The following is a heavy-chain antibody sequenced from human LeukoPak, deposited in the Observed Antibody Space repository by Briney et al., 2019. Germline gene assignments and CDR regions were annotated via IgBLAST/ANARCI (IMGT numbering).Heavy chain of an antibody. Sequence: PGGSLRLSCTASGFTFSSYAMSWVRQAPGKGLEWVSVIYSGGSTYYADSVKGRFTISRDNSKNTLYLQMNSLRAEDTAVYYCARVRVDYGDSNYYYYGMDVWGQGTTVTVSS. D-gene: IGHD4-17*01. CDR1: GFTFSSYA. J-gene: IGHJ6*02. V-gene: IGHV3-53*01. CDR3: ARVRVDYGDSNYYYYGMDV. CDR2: IYSGGST.